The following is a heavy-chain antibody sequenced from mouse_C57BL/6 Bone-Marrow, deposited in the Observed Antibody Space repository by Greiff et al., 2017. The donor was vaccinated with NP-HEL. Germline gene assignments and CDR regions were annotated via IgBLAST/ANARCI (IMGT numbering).Heavy chain of an antibody. D-gene: IGHD2-1*01. CDR3: ASLYYGNYVYAMDY. Sequence: EVQLQQSGPVLVKPGASVKMSCKASGYTFTDYYMNWVKQSHGKSLEWIGVINPYNGGTSYNQKFKGKATLTVDKSSSTAYMELNSLTSEDSAVYYCASLYYGNYVYAMDYWGQGTSVTVSS. CDR1: GYTFTDYY. J-gene: IGHJ4*01. V-gene: IGHV1-19*01. CDR2: INPYNGGT.